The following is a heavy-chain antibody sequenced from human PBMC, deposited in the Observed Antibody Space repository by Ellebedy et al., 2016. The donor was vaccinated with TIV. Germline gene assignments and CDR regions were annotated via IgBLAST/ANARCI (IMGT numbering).Heavy chain of an antibody. V-gene: IGHV4-39*01. D-gene: IGHD3-10*01. Sequence: MPSETLSLTCSVSGGSISSSSFYWGWIRQPPGKGLEWIGSIHHSGSTYYNPSLKSRVTLSVDTSKNQFSLKLNSMTAADTAVYYCAKQEFYGSGCFPNWGQGTLVTVSS. J-gene: IGHJ4*02. CDR3: AKQEFYGSGCFPN. CDR1: GGSISSSSFY. CDR2: IHHSGST.